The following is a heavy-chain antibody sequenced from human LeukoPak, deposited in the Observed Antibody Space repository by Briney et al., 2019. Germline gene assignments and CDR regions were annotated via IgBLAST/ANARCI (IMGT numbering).Heavy chain of an antibody. J-gene: IGHJ4*02. CDR3: AREQWLVLDY. CDR2: IYTSGST. CDR1: GGSISSYY. D-gene: IGHD6-19*01. Sequence: SETLSLTCTVSGGSISSYYWSWIRQPAGKGLEWIGRIYTSGSTNYNPSLKSRATMSVDTSKNQFSLNLRSLTAADTAVYYCAREQWLVLDYWGPGTLVTVSS. V-gene: IGHV4-4*07.